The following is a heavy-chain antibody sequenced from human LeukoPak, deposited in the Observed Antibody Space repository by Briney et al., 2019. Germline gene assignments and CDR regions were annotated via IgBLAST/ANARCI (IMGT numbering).Heavy chain of an antibody. CDR1: GYTFTGYY. J-gene: IGHJ1*01. CDR2: INPNSGGA. Sequence: ASVKVSCKASGYTFTGYYMHWVRQAPGQGLEWMGWINPNSGGANYAQKFQGRVTMTRDTSISTAYMELSRLRSDDTAVYYCARGGTYYYDSSDDQHWGQGTLVTVSS. V-gene: IGHV1-2*02. CDR3: ARGGTYYYDSSDDQH. D-gene: IGHD3-22*01.